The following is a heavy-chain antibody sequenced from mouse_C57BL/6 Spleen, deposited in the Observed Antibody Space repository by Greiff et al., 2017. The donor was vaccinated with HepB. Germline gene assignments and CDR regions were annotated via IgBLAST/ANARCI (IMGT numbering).Heavy chain of an antibody. CDR3: ARSTAQATDFDY. V-gene: IGHV1-82*01. Sequence: VMLVESGPELVKPGASVKISCKASGYALSSSWMNWVKQRPGKGLEWIGRIYPGDGDTNYNGKFKGKATLTADKSSSTAYMQLSSLTSEDSAVYFCARSTAQATDFDYWGQGTTLTVSS. CDR2: IYPGDGDT. J-gene: IGHJ2*01. D-gene: IGHD3-2*02. CDR1: GYALSSSW.